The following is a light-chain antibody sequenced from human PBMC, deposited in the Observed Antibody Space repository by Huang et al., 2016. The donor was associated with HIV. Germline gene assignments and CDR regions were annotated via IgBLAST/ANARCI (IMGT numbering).Light chain of an antibody. V-gene: IGKV1-6*01. Sequence: AIQMTQSPASLSASVGDRVTITCRASQDIGNDLGWYQQRLGKAPKLLVSTASHLQSGVPSRFPGSGSGTHFTLTISGLQPEDFATYYCLQDYTYPWTFGQGTKVEI. CDR3: LQDYTYPWT. CDR1: QDIGND. J-gene: IGKJ1*01. CDR2: TAS.